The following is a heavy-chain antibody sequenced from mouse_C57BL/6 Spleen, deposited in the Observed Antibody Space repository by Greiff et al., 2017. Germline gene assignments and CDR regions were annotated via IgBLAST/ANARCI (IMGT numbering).Heavy chain of an antibody. CDR3: ARSSYNYYAMDY. CDR2: IRNKANGYTT. V-gene: IGHV7-3*01. D-gene: IGHD1-1*01. Sequence: DVKLVESGGGLVQPGGSLSLSCAASGFTFTDYYMSWVRQPPGKALEWLGFIRNKANGYTTEYSASVKGRFTISRDNSQSILYLQMNALRAEDSATYYCARSSYNYYAMDYWGQGTSVTVSS. J-gene: IGHJ4*01. CDR1: GFTFTDYY.